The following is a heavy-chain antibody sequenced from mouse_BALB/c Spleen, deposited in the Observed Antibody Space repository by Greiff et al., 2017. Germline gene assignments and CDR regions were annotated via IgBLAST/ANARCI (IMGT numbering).Heavy chain of an antibody. V-gene: IGHV3-8*02. J-gene: IGHJ4*01. CDR2: ISYSGST. CDR1: GDSITSGY. CDR3: ARGEVADYAMDY. Sequence: EVQLQQSGPSLVKPSQTLSLTCSVTGDSITSGYWNWIRKFPGNKLEYMGYISYSGSTYYNPSLKSRISITRDTSKNQYYLQLNSVTTEDTATYYCARGEVADYAMDYWGQGTSVTVSS. D-gene: IGHD1-1*02.